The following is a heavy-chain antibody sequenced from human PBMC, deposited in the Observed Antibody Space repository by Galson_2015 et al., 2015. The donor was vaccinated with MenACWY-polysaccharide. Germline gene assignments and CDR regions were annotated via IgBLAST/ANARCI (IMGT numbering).Heavy chain of an antibody. CDR3: GRDARRCFSNGFDP. J-gene: IGHJ5*02. V-gene: IGHV4-31*11. CDR2: IYNTGST. D-gene: IGHD2-8*01. CDR1: GGSIGSDNYY. Sequence: TLSLTCAVSGGSIGSDNYYWSWIRQFPGRGLQWIGFIYNTGSTYYNPSLKSRVTISGDASKNQFSLNLTSVTSADTAVYYCGRDARRCFSNGFDPWGQGIRVIVSS.